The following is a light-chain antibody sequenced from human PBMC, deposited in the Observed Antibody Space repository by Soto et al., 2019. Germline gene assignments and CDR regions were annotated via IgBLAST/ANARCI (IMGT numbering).Light chain of an antibody. CDR1: QGISSY. J-gene: IGKJ2*01. V-gene: IGKV1-8*01. Sequence: AIRMTQSPSSLSASTGDRVTITCRASQGISSYLAWYQQKPGKAPKLLIYAASTLQSGVPSRFSGSGSGTDLTLTISCLQSEDFATYYCQQYYSYPPYTFGQGTK. CDR2: AAS. CDR3: QQYYSYPPYT.